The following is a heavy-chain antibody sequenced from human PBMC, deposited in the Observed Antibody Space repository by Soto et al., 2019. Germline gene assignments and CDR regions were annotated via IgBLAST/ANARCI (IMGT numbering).Heavy chain of an antibody. CDR2: INHSGST. CDR1: GGSFSGYY. CDR3: ARERTIAAAGYYYYGMDV. V-gene: IGHV4-34*01. D-gene: IGHD6-13*01. J-gene: IGHJ6*02. Sequence: SETLSLTCAVYGGSFSGYYWSWIRQPPGKGLEWIGEINHSGSTNYNPSLKSRATISVDTSKNQFSLKLSSVTAADTAVYYCARERTIAAAGYYYYGMDVWGQGTTVTVSS.